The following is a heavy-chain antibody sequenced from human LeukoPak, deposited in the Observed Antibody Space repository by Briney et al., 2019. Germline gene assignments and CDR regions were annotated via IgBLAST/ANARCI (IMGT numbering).Heavy chain of an antibody. CDR2: IYYSGST. CDR1: GGSISSYY. Sequence: PSETLSLTCTVSGGSISSYYWSWIRQPPGKGLEWIGYIYYSGSTNYNPSLKSRVTISVDTSKNQFSLKLNSVTAADTAVYYCASVDTAVSGYFDYWGQGTLVTVSS. CDR3: ASVDTAVSGYFDY. V-gene: IGHV4-59*01. J-gene: IGHJ4*02. D-gene: IGHD5-18*01.